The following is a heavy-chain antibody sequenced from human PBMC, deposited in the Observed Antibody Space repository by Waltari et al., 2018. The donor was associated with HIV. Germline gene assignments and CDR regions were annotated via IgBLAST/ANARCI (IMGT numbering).Heavy chain of an antibody. D-gene: IGHD1-26*01. J-gene: IGHJ4*02. V-gene: IGHV3-15*02. CDR3: TTFEMGTTRNF. CDR1: GITFKNAW. CDR2: IRSKTDGGAT. Sequence: VQLVESGGALVTPGGSLKISCAVSGITFKNAWLSWVRQAPGKGQQWLGHIRSKTDGGATDYAAPLSGRFAISTDDFNNTMFLEMKTLKVDDTAVYYCTTFEMGTTRNFWGQGTLVTVSS.